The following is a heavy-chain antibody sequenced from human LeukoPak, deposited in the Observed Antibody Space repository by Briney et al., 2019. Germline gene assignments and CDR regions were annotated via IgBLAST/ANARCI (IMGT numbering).Heavy chain of an antibody. D-gene: IGHD2-2*01. V-gene: IGHV3-21*01. Sequence: GGSLRLSSAASGFTFSNYSMNWLRQAPGKGLEWVSSISSSSSYIYYADSGKGRFTISRDNAKNSLYLQMNSLRAEDTAVYYCARVKIVVVPAAPNYYYGMDVWGKGTTVTVSS. CDR2: ISSSSSYI. CDR1: GFTFSNYS. J-gene: IGHJ6*04. CDR3: ARVKIVVVPAAPNYYYGMDV.